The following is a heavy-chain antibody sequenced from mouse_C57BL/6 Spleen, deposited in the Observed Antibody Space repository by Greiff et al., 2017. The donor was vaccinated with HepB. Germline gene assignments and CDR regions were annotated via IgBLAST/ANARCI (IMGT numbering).Heavy chain of an antibody. CDR2: IYPGDGDT. Sequence: VMLVESGAELVKPGASVKISCKASGYAFSSYWMNWVKQRPGKGLEWIGQIYPGDGDTNYNGKFKGKATLTADKSSSTAYMQLSSLTSEDSAVYFCASPFDYDEGYYFDYWGQGTTLTVSS. V-gene: IGHV1-80*01. J-gene: IGHJ2*01. CDR1: GYAFSSYW. D-gene: IGHD2-4*01. CDR3: ASPFDYDEGYYFDY.